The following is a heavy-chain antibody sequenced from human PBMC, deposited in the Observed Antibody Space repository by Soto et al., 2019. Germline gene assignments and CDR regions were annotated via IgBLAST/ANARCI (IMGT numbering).Heavy chain of an antibody. CDR1: GFTFSSYS. J-gene: IGHJ6*03. D-gene: IGHD2-2*01. CDR3: ARRGSSPYCSSTSCFLHYMDV. V-gene: IGHV3-48*01. CDR2: ISSSSSTI. Sequence: GGSLRLSCAASGFTFSSYSMNWVRQAPGKGLEWVSYISSSSSTIYYADSVKGRFTISRDNAKNSLYLQMNSLRAEDTAVYYCARRGSSPYCSSTSCFLHYMDVWCKGTTVTVSS.